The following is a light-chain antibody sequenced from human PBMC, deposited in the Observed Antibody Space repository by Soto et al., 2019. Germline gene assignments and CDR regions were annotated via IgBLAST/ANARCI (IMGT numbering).Light chain of an antibody. V-gene: IGLV2-14*01. J-gene: IGLJ1*01. CDR2: DVT. Sequence: QSVLTQPASVSGSPGQSITISCTGTSSDVGSYNHVSWYQHHPGKAPKLMIYDVTNRPSGVSNRFSGSKSGNTASLTISGLQAEDEADYYCSSYTSSNTLYVFGPGTKLTVL. CDR3: SSYTSSNTLYV. CDR1: SSDVGSYNH.